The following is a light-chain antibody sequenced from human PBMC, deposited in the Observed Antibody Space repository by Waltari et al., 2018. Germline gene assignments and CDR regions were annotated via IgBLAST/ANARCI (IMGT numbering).Light chain of an antibody. Sequence: CKASQHVATFLAWYQQKPGQAPRLLIYVVSNRATDIPARFSGSGFATDFTLTNSDVEPGDIAVYYCQQRNKWPLTFGGGTKVEIK. CDR3: QQRNKWPLT. CDR1: QHVATF. J-gene: IGKJ4*01. CDR2: VVS. V-gene: IGKV3-11*01.